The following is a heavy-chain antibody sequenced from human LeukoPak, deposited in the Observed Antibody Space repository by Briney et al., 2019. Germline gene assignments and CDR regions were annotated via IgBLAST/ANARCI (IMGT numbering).Heavy chain of an antibody. D-gene: IGHD3-10*01. CDR1: GGSFSGYY. J-gene: IGHJ3*02. Sequence: PSETLSLTFAIYGGSFSGYYWSWLRQPPGKGLEWIGEINHSGSTNYNPFLQSRVTISVDTSKNQFSLKLSSVTAADTAVYYCARDMSSSGLSQADDAFDIWGQGTMVTVSS. V-gene: IGHV4-34*01. CDR2: INHSGST. CDR3: ARDMSSSGLSQADDAFDI.